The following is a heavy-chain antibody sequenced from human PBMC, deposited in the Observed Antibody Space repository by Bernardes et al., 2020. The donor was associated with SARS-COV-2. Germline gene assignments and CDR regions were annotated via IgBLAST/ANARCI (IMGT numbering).Heavy chain of an antibody. V-gene: IGHV3-13*04. CDR3: ARGVYYYDSSGYYPFGGEGPSRTFPNNAFDI. J-gene: IGHJ3*02. CDR1: GFTFSSYD. Sequence: WGSLRLSCAASGFTFSSYDMHWVRQATGKGLEWVSAIGTAGDTYYPGSVKGRFTISRENAKNSLYLQMNSLRAGDTAVYYCARGVYYYDSSGYYPFGGEGPSRTFPNNAFDIWGQGTMVTVSS. CDR2: IGTAGDT. D-gene: IGHD3-22*01.